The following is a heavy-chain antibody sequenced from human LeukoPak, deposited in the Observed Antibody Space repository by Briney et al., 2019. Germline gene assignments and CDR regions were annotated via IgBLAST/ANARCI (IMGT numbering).Heavy chain of an antibody. J-gene: IGHJ3*02. Sequence: PGGSLRLSCTASGFTFSSYSMSWVRQAPGKGLEWVSYISRGSSTIYYADSVKGRFTISRDNAKNSLYLQMNSLRAEDTAVYYCAKRRNSGSYYGAFDIWGQGTMVTVSS. V-gene: IGHV3-48*04. CDR3: AKRRNSGSYYGAFDI. D-gene: IGHD1-26*01. CDR1: GFTFSSYS. CDR2: ISRGSSTI.